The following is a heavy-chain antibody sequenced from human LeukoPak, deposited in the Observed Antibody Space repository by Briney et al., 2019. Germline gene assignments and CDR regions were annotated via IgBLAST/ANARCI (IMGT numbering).Heavy chain of an antibody. CDR2: IIPIFGTA. CDR3: ARDRTTVTTRFLDV. D-gene: IGHD4-11*01. J-gene: IGHJ6*04. Sequence: GASVKVSCKASGGTFSSYAISWVRQAPGQGLEWMGGIIPIFGTANYAQKFQGRVTITADESTSTAYMELSSLRSEDTAVYYCARDRTTVTTRFLDVWGKGTTVTVSS. V-gene: IGHV1-69*13. CDR1: GGTFSSYA.